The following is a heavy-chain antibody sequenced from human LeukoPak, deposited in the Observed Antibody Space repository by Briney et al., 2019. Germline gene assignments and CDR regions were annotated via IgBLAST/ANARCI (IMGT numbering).Heavy chain of an antibody. Sequence: SETLSLTCAVYGGSFSGYYWSWLRQPPGRGLEWIGEINHSGSTNYNPSLKSRVTISVDTSKNQFSLKLSSVTAADTAVYYCARGGKRYCSSTSCLHFDYWGQGTLVTVSS. CDR1: GGSFSGYY. CDR3: ARGGKRYCSSTSCLHFDY. V-gene: IGHV4-34*01. J-gene: IGHJ4*02. CDR2: INHSGST. D-gene: IGHD2-2*01.